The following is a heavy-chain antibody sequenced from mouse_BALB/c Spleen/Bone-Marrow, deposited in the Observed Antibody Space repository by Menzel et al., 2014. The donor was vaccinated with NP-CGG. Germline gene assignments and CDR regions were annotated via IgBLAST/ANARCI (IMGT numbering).Heavy chain of an antibody. CDR1: GFTFSDYY. J-gene: IGHJ4*01. CDR2: ISDGGSYT. V-gene: IGHV5-4*02. D-gene: IGHD1-1*01. Sequence: EVKLMESGGGLVKPGGSLKLSCAASGFTFSDYYMYWVRQTPEKRLEWVATISDGGSYTYYPDSVKGRFTISRDNAKNNLYLQMSSLKSEDTAMYYCVRGLYGSSYTYAMDYWGQGTSVTVPS. CDR3: VRGLYGSSYTYAMDY.